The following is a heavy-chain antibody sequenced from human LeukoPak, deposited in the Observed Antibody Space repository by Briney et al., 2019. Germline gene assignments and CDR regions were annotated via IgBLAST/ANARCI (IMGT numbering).Heavy chain of an antibody. CDR1: GFTLSSHD. Sequence: LTGGSLRLSCAASGFTLSSHDMLWVRDPTGKGLEWVSDLGTAGITYYADSVKGPFTTTRETAKNSLYHQMDNLRAEDTAVYYCARSKSYSSGWTAFDCWGQGTLVTVSS. V-gene: IGHV3-13*01. CDR2: LGTAGIT. J-gene: IGHJ4*02. D-gene: IGHD6-19*01. CDR3: ARSKSYSSGWTAFDC.